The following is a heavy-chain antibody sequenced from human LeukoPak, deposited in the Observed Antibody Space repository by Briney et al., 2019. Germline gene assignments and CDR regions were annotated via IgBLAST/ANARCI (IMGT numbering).Heavy chain of an antibody. J-gene: IGHJ4*02. D-gene: IGHD3-22*01. CDR1: GYTFTGYY. CDR3: ARDWYYDSSGHDY. CDR2: INPNSGGT. V-gene: IGHV1-2*06. Sequence: ASVKVSCKASGYTFTGYYMHWVRQAPGQGLEWMGRINPNSGGTNYAQKFQGRVTMTRDTSISTAYMEPSRLRSDDTAVYYCARDWYYDSSGHDYWGQGTLVTVSS.